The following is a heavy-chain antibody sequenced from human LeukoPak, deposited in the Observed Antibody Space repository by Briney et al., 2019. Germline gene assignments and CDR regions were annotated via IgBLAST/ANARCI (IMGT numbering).Heavy chain of an antibody. CDR3: ARTYYYDSIGYYPIDY. D-gene: IGHD3-22*01. CDR1: GYTFTTYG. J-gene: IGHJ4*02. V-gene: IGHV1-18*01. CDR2: ISAYNGNT. Sequence: ASVKVSCKASGYTFTTYGISWVRQAPGQGPEWMGWISAYNGNTNYAQKLQGRVTMTTDTSTSTAYMELRSLRSDDTAVYYCARTYYYDSIGYYPIDYWGQGTLVTVSS.